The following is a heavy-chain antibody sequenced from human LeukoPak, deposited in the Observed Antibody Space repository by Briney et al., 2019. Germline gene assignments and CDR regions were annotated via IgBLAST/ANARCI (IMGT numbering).Heavy chain of an antibody. Sequence: ASVKVSCKASGYTFTSYGISWVRQAPGQGLEWMGWISAYNGNTNYAQKLQGRVTMTTDTSTSTAYMELRSLRSDDTAVYYCARDWDCSGSYYIKIDIWGQGTMVTVSS. CDR2: ISAYNGNT. D-gene: IGHD3-10*02. CDR1: GYTFTSYG. J-gene: IGHJ3*02. V-gene: IGHV1-18*01. CDR3: ARDWDCSGSYYIKIDI.